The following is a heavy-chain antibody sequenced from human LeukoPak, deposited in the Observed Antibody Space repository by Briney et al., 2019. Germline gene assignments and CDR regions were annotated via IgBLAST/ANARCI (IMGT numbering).Heavy chain of an antibody. CDR3: ARGSNSGYDYGDY. CDR2: INPNSGGT. D-gene: IGHD5-12*01. V-gene: IGHV1-2*02. CDR1: GYTFTGYY. J-gene: IGHJ4*02. Sequence: ASVKVSCKASGYTFTGYYMHWVRQAPGQGLEWMGWINPNSGGTNYAQKFQGRVTMTRDTSISTAYMKLSRLRSDDTAVYYCARGSNSGYDYGDYWGQGTLVTVSS.